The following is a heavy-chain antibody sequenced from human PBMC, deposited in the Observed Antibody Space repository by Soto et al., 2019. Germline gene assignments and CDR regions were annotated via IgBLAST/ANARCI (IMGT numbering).Heavy chain of an antibody. V-gene: IGHV3-53*01. CDR1: GFIVRSNY. CDR3: ARDSGMIRGNYGMDV. Sequence: EVQLVESGGGLIQPGGSLRLSCAASGFIVRSNYMTRVRQAPGKGLEWVSVIYSSGNIYYPDSVKGRFTTSRDNSQNTFFLQMNSLRAEDTAVYYCARDSGMIRGNYGMDVWGQGTTVIVSS. D-gene: IGHD3-10*01. CDR2: IYSSGNI. J-gene: IGHJ6*02.